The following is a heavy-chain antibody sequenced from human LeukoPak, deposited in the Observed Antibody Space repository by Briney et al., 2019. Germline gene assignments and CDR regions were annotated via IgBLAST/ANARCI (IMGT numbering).Heavy chain of an antibody. CDR1: GRSISSSSYY. Sequence: SETLSLTCTVSGRSISSSSYYWGWIRQPPGKGLEWIGSIYYSGSTYYNPSLKSRVTISVDTSKNQFSLKLSSVIAADTAVYYCARPTYYYDSSGHDAFDIWGQGTMVTVSS. D-gene: IGHD3-22*01. V-gene: IGHV4-39*01. CDR3: ARPTYYYDSSGHDAFDI. J-gene: IGHJ3*02. CDR2: IYYSGST.